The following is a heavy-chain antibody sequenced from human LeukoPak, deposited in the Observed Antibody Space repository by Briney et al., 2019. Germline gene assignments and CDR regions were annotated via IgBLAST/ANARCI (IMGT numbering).Heavy chain of an antibody. CDR1: GYTFSGYY. V-gene: IGHV1-2*02. CDR2: INPKGYAT. J-gene: IGHJ4*02. CDR3: ARGEYSVLLMYGPFDS. Sequence: ASVKVSCKASGYTFSGYYIHWVRQAPGQGLEWIGWINPKGYATNYAQKFQGRVTMTRDTSISTAYMELTRLKSDEMAMDCCARGEYSVLLMYGPFDSWGQGTLVTVSS. D-gene: IGHD2-8*01.